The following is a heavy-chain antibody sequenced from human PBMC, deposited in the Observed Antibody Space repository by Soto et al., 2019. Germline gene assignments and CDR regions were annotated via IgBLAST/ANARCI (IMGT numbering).Heavy chain of an antibody. V-gene: IGHV3-9*01. D-gene: IGHD3-22*01. CDR2: ITWNSGNI. Sequence: LRLSCAASGFIFNNYAMHWVRQAPGKGLEWVSGITWNSGNIGYADSVKGRFTISRDNAENSLYLQMNSLRPEDTALYYCAKDTGDSSGYYYYYYYGMDVWGQGTTVTVSS. J-gene: IGHJ6*02. CDR3: AKDTGDSSGYYYYYYYGMDV. CDR1: GFIFNNYA.